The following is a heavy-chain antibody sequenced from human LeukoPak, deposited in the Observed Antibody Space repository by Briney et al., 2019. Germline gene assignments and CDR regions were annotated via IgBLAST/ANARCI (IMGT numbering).Heavy chain of an antibody. CDR1: GFTFTNYW. D-gene: IGHD2/OR15-2a*01. Sequence: GGSLRLSCAASGFTFTNYWMSWVRQTPGKGLQWVATIKQDGSEKYYVDSVKGRFTISKDNAKNTVYLQMNSLRAEDTAVYYCVSFYETYWGRGTLVTVSS. J-gene: IGHJ4*02. V-gene: IGHV3-7*01. CDR3: VSFYETY. CDR2: IKQDGSEK.